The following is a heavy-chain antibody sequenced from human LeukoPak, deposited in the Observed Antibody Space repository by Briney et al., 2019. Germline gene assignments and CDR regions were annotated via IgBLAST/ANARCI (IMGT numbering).Heavy chain of an antibody. CDR1: SGSISNYY. J-gene: IGHJ4*02. Sequence: PSETLSLTCTVSSGSISNYYWSWIRQPAGKGLEWIGRIYTNGSTTYNPSLKSRLTISIDTSKNQFSLRLSSVTAADTAVYYCARGQKYRSGYTVTELGSGYFDYWGQGTLVTVSS. D-gene: IGHD5-18*01. CDR2: IYTNGST. V-gene: IGHV4-4*07. CDR3: ARGQKYRSGYTVTELGSGYFDY.